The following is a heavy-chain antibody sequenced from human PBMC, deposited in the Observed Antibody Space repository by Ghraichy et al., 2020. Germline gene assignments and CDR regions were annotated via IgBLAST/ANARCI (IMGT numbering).Heavy chain of an antibody. CDR1: GGTFSSSA. Sequence: SVKVSCKASGGTFSSSAISWVRQAPGQGLEWMGGIIPIFGTANYAQKFQGRVTITADESTSTAYMELSSLRSEDTAVYYCAIGTPHYYYYMDVWGKGTTVTVSS. CDR2: IIPIFGTA. J-gene: IGHJ6*03. D-gene: IGHD1-1*01. V-gene: IGHV1-69*13. CDR3: AIGTPHYYYYMDV.